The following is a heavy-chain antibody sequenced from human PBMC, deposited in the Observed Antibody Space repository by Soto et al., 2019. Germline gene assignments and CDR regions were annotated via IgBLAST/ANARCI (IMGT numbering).Heavy chain of an antibody. CDR2: IYYNGNT. Sequence: PSETLSLTCTVSRGCISSYFWSWIRQSPGKGLEWIGYIYYNGNTNYNPSLASRVTISVDTSKNHFSLKLNSVTVADTAVYYCARGGASSRWLDPWGQGTLGTVST. CDR1: RGCISSYF. V-gene: IGHV4-59*01. D-gene: IGHD3-10*01. CDR3: ARGGASSRWLDP. J-gene: IGHJ5*02.